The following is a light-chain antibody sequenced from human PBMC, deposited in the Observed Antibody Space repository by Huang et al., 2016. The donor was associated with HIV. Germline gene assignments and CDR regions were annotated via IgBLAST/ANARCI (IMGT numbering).Light chain of an antibody. J-gene: IGKJ2*01. CDR1: ESIGSW. CDR3: QQYSTSMYS. V-gene: IGKV1-5*03. Sequence: GDRVTVTCRASESIGSWLAWYQQKPGKAPKLLIYKASTSASDVPSRFSGSGSGTQFTLIISSLQPDDFATYYCQQYSTSMYSFGQGTEVEIK. CDR2: KAS.